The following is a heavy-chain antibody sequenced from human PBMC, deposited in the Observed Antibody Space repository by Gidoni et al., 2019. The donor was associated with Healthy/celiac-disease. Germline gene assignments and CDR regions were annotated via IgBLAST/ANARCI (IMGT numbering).Heavy chain of an antibody. J-gene: IGHJ2*01. V-gene: IGHV1-3*01. CDR1: GYTFTSYA. D-gene: IGHD3-10*01. CDR2: INAGNGNT. Sequence: QVQLVQSGAEVKKPGASVKVSCKASGYTFTSYAMHWVRQSPGQRLEWMGWINAGNGNTKDSQKFQGRVTITRDTSASTAYMELSSLRSEDTAVYYCARVYGQYFDLWGRGTLVTVSS. CDR3: ARVYGQYFDL.